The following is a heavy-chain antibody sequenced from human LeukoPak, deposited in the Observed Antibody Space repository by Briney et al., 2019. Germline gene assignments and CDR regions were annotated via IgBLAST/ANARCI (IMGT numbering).Heavy chain of an antibody. CDR2: MNPNSGNT. CDR3: ARRGGHITTVRGVIIDGGYYMDV. J-gene: IGHJ6*03. Sequence: ASVKVSCKASGYTFTNYDINWVRQATGQGLEWMGWMNPNSGNTGYAQKFQCRVTITRNTSISTAYMELSSLRSEDTAVYYCARRGGHITTVRGVIIDGGYYMDVWGKGTTVTVSS. V-gene: IGHV1-8*03. D-gene: IGHD3-10*01. CDR1: GYTFTNYD.